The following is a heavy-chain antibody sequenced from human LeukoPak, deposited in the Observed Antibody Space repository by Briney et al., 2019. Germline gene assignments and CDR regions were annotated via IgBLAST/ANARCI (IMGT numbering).Heavy chain of an antibody. D-gene: IGHD1-26*01. CDR1: RGSITSTTYY. CDR3: ARRPPRFREPRNWFDP. V-gene: IGHV4-39*07. J-gene: IGHJ5*02. Sequence: PSETLSLTCSVSRGSITSTTYYWGWIRQPPGKGLEWIGEINHSGSTNYNPSLKSRVTISVDTSKNQFSLKLSSVTAADTAVYYCARRPPRFREPRNWFDPRGQGTLVTVSS. CDR2: INHSGST.